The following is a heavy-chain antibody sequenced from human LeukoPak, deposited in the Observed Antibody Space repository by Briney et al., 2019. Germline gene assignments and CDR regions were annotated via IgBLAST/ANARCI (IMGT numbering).Heavy chain of an antibody. J-gene: IGHJ6*03. V-gene: IGHV3-7*01. CDR1: GFTFSSYW. CDR2: IKQDGSEK. CDR3: ARGRRRHGYKDYYYYYMDV. D-gene: IGHD5-24*01. Sequence: PGGSLRLSCAASGFTFSSYWMSWVRQAPGKGLEWLANIKQDGSEKYYVDSVKGRFTISRDNAKNSLYVQMNSLRAEDTAVYYCARGRRRHGYKDYYYYYMDVWGKGTTVTVSS.